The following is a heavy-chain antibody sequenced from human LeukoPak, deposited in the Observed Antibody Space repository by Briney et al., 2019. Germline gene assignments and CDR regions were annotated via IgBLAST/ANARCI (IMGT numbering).Heavy chain of an antibody. CDR1: GFNFSTYA. D-gene: IGHD1-7*01. Sequence: GGSLRLSCVASGFNFSTYATSWVRQAPGKGLQWVSTITGRGASTYYADSEKGRFTISRDNSKNTLYLQMNSLRAEDTAVYYCAKLELLRRFDPWGQGTLVTVSS. CDR2: ITGRGAST. CDR3: AKLELLRRFDP. V-gene: IGHV3-23*01. J-gene: IGHJ5*02.